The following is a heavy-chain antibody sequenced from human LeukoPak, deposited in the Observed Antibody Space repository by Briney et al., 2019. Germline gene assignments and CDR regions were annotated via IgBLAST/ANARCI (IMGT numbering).Heavy chain of an antibody. Sequence: GGSLRLSCAASGFTFNNYSMNWVRQAPGKGLEWLSYIGSIGITTFYANSVKGRFTISRDNAKNSLYLQMNSLRAEDTAVYYCTRDGQYYGMDVWGQGTTVTVSS. CDR2: IGSIGITT. V-gene: IGHV3-48*04. CDR3: TRDGQYYGMDV. J-gene: IGHJ6*02. CDR1: GFTFNNYS.